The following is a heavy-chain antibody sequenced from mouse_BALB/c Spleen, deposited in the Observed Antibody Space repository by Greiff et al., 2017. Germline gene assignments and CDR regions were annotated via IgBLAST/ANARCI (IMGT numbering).Heavy chain of an antibody. CDR3: TRGWVRRAWFAY. Sequence: QVQLQQSGAELVKPGASVKLSCKASGYTFTSYYMYWVKQRPGQGLEWIGEINPSNGGTNFNEKFKSKATLTVDKSSSTAYMQLSSLTSEDSAVYYCTRGWVRRAWFAYWGQGTLVTVSA. J-gene: IGHJ3*01. CDR1: GYTFTSYY. D-gene: IGHD2-14*01. CDR2: INPSNGGT. V-gene: IGHV1S81*02.